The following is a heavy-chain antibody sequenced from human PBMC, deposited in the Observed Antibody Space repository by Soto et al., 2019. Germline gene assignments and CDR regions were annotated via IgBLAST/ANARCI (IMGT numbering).Heavy chain of an antibody. CDR3: VRDPSFDY. J-gene: IGHJ4*02. CDR2: ISSNGGIT. CDR1: GFTFSDYD. Sequence: EVQLVESGGGLVQPGGSLRLSCAASGFTFSDYDMVWVRQAPGKGLEYISAISSNGGITYYANSVKGRFTISRDNSKNTLYLQMGSLRAEDMAVYYCVRDPSFDYWGQGTLVTVSS. V-gene: IGHV3-64*01.